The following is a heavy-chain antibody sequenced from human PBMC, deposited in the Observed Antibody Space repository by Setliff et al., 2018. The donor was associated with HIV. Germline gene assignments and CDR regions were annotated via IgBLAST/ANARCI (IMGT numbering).Heavy chain of an antibody. CDR2: INHRGST. CDR3: ARQGGFSGSSYPRNYIDV. CDR1: GGSFSGYY. J-gene: IGHJ6*03. V-gene: IGHV4-34*01. D-gene: IGHD6-13*01. Sequence: PSETLSLTCAVYGGSFSGYYWSWIRQPPGKGLEWIGEINHRGSTDYMPSLKGRVTISVDTSKNQFSLKLNSVTAADTAVYYCARQGGFSGSSYPRNYIDVWGKGTTVTVPS.